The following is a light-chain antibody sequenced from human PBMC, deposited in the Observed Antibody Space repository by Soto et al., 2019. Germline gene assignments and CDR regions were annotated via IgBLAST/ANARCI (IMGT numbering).Light chain of an antibody. CDR2: DNN. J-gene: IGLJ2*01. CDR3: GTWDSSLSVVV. V-gene: IGLV1-51*01. CDR1: SSNIGNNY. Sequence: QSVLTQPPSVSAATGQKVTISCSGSSSNIGNNYVSWYQQLPGTAPKLLIYDNNKRPSGIPDRFSGSTSGTSATLGITGLQTGDEADYYCGTWDSSLSVVVFGGGTKVTVL.